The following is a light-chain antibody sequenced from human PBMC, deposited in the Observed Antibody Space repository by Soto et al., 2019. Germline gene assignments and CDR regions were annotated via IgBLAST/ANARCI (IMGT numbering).Light chain of an antibody. Sequence: SVLTQPPSASGTPGQRVTISCSGSSSNIGSHTVNWYQQLPGTAPKLLLYTDNQRPSGVPDRFSGSKSGTSASLAISGLQSEDEADYYCAAWDDSLKGPVFGGGTQLTVL. CDR1: SSNIGSHT. CDR2: TDN. CDR3: AAWDDSLKGPV. V-gene: IGLV1-44*01. J-gene: IGLJ2*01.